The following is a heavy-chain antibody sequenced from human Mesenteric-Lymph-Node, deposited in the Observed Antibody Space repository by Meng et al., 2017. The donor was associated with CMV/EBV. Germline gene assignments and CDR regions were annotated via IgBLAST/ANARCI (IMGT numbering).Heavy chain of an antibody. CDR1: GGTFSSYA. CDR3: ARGSPIAVAGLDY. Sequence: SVKVSCKASGGTFSSYAISWVRQAPGQGLEWMGGIIPILGIANYAQKFQGRVTITADKSTSTAYMELSSLRSEDTAVYYCARGSPIAVAGLDYWGQGTLVTVPQ. V-gene: IGHV1-69*10. D-gene: IGHD6-19*01. CDR2: IIPILGIA. J-gene: IGHJ4*02.